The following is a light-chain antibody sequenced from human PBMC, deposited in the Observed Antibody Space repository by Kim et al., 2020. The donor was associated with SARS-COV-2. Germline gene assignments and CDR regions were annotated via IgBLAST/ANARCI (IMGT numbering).Light chain of an antibody. CDR3: QQYNTWPWT. Sequence: VSPGERATLSCTASQSVTTKLVWYQHRPGQAPRLRIYGASTRATGIAARFSGSGSGTEFTLTISNLQSEDSAVYYCQQYNTWPWTFGQGTKVDIK. CDR1: QSVTTK. V-gene: IGKV3-15*01. CDR2: GAS. J-gene: IGKJ1*01.